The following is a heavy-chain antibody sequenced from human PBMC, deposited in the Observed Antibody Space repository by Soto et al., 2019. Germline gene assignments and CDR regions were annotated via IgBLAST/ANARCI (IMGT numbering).Heavy chain of an antibody. V-gene: IGHV4-59*08. J-gene: IGHJ5*02. Sequence: QVQLQESGPGLVKPSETLSLTCTVSGGSISGYYWSWIWQPPGKGLEWIAYIHFSGKTSYSPSLKSRVTISLDTSKHQFSLKLNSVTAADTAVYYCARHMDTTGNEAFGPWGQGALVTVSS. CDR3: ARHMDTTGNEAFGP. CDR2: IHFSGKT. D-gene: IGHD1-1*01. CDR1: GGSISGYY.